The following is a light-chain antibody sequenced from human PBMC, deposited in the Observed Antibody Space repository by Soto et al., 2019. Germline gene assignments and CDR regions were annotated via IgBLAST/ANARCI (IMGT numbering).Light chain of an antibody. CDR3: SSYVGSNNFPYV. V-gene: IGLV2-8*01. CDR1: SSDVGGYNY. CDR2: EVD. J-gene: IGLJ1*01. Sequence: QSALTQPPSASGSPGQSVTISCTGTSSDVGGYNYVSWYQHHPGKAPKLIIYEVDERPSGVPDRFSGSKSGNTASLTVSGLQAEDEADYYCSSYVGSNNFPYVFGTGTKVTGL.